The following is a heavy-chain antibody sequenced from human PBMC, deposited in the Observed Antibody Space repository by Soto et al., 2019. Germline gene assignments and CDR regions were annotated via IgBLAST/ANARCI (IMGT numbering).Heavy chain of an antibody. Sequence: QVQLVESGGGVVQPGRSLRPSCAASGFTFSSYAMHWVRQAPGKGLEWVAVISYDGSNKYYADSVKGRFTISRDNSKNTLYLQMNSLRAEDTAVYYCARSSSSDYWGQGTLVTVSS. CDR1: GFTFSSYA. D-gene: IGHD6-6*01. V-gene: IGHV3-30-3*01. CDR2: ISYDGSNK. CDR3: ARSSSSDY. J-gene: IGHJ4*02.